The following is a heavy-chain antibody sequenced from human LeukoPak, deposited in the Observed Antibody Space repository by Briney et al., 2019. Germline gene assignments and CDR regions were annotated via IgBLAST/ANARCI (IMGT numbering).Heavy chain of an antibody. CDR2: INHSGST. V-gene: IGHV4-34*01. J-gene: IGHJ5*02. CDR1: GGSISSYY. Sequence: PSETLSLTCTVSGGSISSYYWSWIRQPPGKGLEWIGEINHSGSTNYNPSLKSRVTISVDTSKNQFSLELSSVTAADTAVYYCAVSGYDYSWFDPWGQGTLVTVSS. D-gene: IGHD5-12*01. CDR3: AVSGYDYSWFDP.